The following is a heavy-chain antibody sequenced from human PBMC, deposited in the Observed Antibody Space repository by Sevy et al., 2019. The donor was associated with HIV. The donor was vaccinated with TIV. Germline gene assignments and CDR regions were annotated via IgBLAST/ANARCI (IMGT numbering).Heavy chain of an antibody. Sequence: GGSLRLSCAASGFTFSSFFMHWVRQAPGKGLEWVATISYDGSNEHYADSVKGRFTISRDNSKNALYLQMNSLRAEDTAVYYCALERLSSNVAEYFQNWGQVTLVTVSS. V-gene: IGHV3-30-3*01. J-gene: IGHJ1*01. D-gene: IGHD1-1*01. CDR3: ALERLSSNVAEYFQN. CDR1: GFTFSSFF. CDR2: ISYDGSNE.